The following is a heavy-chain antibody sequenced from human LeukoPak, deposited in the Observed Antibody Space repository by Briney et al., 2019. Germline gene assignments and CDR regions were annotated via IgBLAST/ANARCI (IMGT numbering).Heavy chain of an antibody. CDR3: ARGGPNRSGWTLDY. Sequence: GSLRLSCAASGFTFSSYGMHWVRQAPGKGLEWVAVISYDGSNKYYADPVKGRFTISRDNSKNTLYLQMNSLRAEDTAVYYCARGGPNRSGWTLDYWGQGTLVTVSS. J-gene: IGHJ4*02. CDR1: GFTFSSYG. CDR2: ISYDGSNK. V-gene: IGHV3-30*03. D-gene: IGHD6-19*01.